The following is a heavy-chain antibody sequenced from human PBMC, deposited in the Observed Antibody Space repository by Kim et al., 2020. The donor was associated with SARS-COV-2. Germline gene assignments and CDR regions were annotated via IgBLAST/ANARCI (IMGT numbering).Heavy chain of an antibody. CDR1: GGSFSGYY. CDR2: INHSGST. Sequence: SETLSLTCAVYGGSFSGYYWSWIRQPPGKGLEWIGEINHSGSTNYNPSLKSRVTISVDTSNNQFSLKLSSVTAADTAVYYCARFSYPGIAVAGTFYFDYWGQGTLVTVSS. CDR3: ARFSYPGIAVAGTFYFDY. V-gene: IGHV4-34*01. J-gene: IGHJ4*02. D-gene: IGHD6-19*01.